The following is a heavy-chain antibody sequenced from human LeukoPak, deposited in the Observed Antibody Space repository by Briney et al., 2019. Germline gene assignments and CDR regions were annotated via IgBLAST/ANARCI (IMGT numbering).Heavy chain of an antibody. D-gene: IGHD6-6*01. V-gene: IGHV1-8*01. Sequence: GASVKVSCNASGYTFTSYDINLVRHATGQGLELMGWMNPNSGNTGYGQRFQGRVNMTRNTSISTAYMELSRLRSEDTGVYYCARGLVGSSPSHWGQGTLVTVSS. CDR1: GYTFTSYD. J-gene: IGHJ4*02. CDR3: ARGLVGSSPSH. CDR2: MNPNSGNT.